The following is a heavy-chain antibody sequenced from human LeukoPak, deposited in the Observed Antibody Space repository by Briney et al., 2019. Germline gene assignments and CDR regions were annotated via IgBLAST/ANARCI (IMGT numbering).Heavy chain of an antibody. Sequence: KASETLSLTCTVSGGSISSSNYYWGWIRQPPGKGLEWIGSIYYSGSTSYNPSLKSRVTISVDTSKNQFSLKLGSVTAADTAVYYCARNASDSGTSYFDYWGQGTLVTVSS. V-gene: IGHV4-39*01. D-gene: IGHD1-26*01. CDR3: ARNASDSGTSYFDY. CDR2: IYYSGST. CDR1: GGSISSSNYY. J-gene: IGHJ4*02.